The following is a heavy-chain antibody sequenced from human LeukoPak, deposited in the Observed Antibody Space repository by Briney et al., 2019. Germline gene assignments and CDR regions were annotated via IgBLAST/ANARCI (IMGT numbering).Heavy chain of an antibody. J-gene: IGHJ4*02. D-gene: IGHD2-15*01. V-gene: IGHV3-66*01. CDR1: GFIVSSNY. CDR2: IYSGGST. CDR3: ARGGSCSGGNCKYTRKEIGY. Sequence: GGSLRLSCAASGFIVSSNYMSWVRQAPGKGLEWVSVIYSGGSTYYADSVKGRFTISRDNSKNTLYLHMNSLRADDTAVYYCARGGSCSGGNCKYTRKEIGYWGQGTLVTVSS.